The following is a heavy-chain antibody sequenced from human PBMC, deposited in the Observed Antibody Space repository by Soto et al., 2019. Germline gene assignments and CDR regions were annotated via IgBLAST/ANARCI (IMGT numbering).Heavy chain of an antibody. CDR1: AASMSTSNYY. J-gene: IGHJ3*02. CDR3: ARFLDGLYYDILTGYGTFDAFDI. CDR2: LSYGGDT. D-gene: IGHD3-9*01. V-gene: IGHV4-39*01. Sequence: SETLSLTCTGSAASMSTSNYYWVWILQPPGKGLEWIGCLSYGGDTNYNPSLKSRVTISVDTSKNQFSLKLSSVTAADTAVYYCARFLDGLYYDILTGYGTFDAFDIWGQGKMVTVSS.